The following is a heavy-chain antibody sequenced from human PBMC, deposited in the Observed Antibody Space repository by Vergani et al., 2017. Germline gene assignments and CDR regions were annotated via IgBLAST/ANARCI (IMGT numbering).Heavy chain of an antibody. D-gene: IGHD3-10*01. CDR3: AKDRNIVRGPPLPYYFDY. Sequence: QVQLVESGGGVVQPGRSLRLSCAASGFTFSSYGMHWVRQAPGKGLEWVAVISYDGSNKYYADSVKGRFTISRDNSKNTLYLQMNSLRAEDTAVYYCAKDRNIVRGPPLPYYFDYWGQGTLVTVSS. J-gene: IGHJ4*02. V-gene: IGHV3-30*18. CDR2: ISYDGSNK. CDR1: GFTFSSYG.